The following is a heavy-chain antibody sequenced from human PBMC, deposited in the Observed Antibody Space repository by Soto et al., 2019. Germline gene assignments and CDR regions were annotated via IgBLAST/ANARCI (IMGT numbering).Heavy chain of an antibody. D-gene: IGHD2-2*01. CDR1: GYTFTSYG. CDR2: ISAYNGNT. V-gene: IGHV1-18*01. CDR3: ARLQTYCSSTSCYAAFDGWFDP. Sequence: ASVKVSCKASGYTFTSYGISWVRQAPGQGLEWMGWISAYNGNTNYAQKLQGRVTMTTDTSTSTAYMELRGLRSDDTAVYYCARLQTYCSSTSCYAAFDGWFDPWGQGTLVTVSS. J-gene: IGHJ5*02.